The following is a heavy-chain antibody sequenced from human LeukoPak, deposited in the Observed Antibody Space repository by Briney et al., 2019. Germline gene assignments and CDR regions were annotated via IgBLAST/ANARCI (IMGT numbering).Heavy chain of an antibody. CDR2: IYTSGST. V-gene: IGHV4-61*02. D-gene: IGHD2-2*01. J-gene: IGHJ4*02. CDR3: ARGGLYCSSTSCYSLDY. Sequence: PSETLSLTCTVSGGSISSGSYYWSWIRQPAGKGLEWIGLIYTSGSTNYNPSLKSRVTISVDTSKNQFSLKLSSVTAADTAVYYCARGGLYCSSTSCYSLDYWGQGTLVTVSS. CDR1: GGSISSGSYY.